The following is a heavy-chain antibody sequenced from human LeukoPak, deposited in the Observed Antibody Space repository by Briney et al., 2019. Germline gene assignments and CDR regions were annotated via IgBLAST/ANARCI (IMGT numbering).Heavy chain of an antibody. Sequence: GGSLRLSCAASGFTFSSYSMNWVRQAPGKGLEWVSAISGSGGSTYYADSVKGRFTISRDNSKNTLYLQMNSLRAEDTAVYYCAKRRRHGDSLDYWGQGTLVTVSS. V-gene: IGHV3-23*01. J-gene: IGHJ4*02. D-gene: IGHD4-17*01. CDR3: AKRRRHGDSLDY. CDR1: GFTFSSYS. CDR2: ISGSGGST.